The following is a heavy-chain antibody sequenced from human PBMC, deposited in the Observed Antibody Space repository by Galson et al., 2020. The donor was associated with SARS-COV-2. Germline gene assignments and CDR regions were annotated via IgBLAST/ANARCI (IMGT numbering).Heavy chain of an antibody. V-gene: IGHV5-51*01. D-gene: IGHD2-8*02. CDR2: IYPGDSNS. J-gene: IGHJ4*02. CDR3: ANCPYGGTGGLNTHEN. Sequence: KIGESLKISCNGSGYSFTNYWIGWVRQMPGKGLEWMGTIYPGDSNSMYSPSFQGQVTMSADKSINTAYLQWNSLQAPDTAIYYCANCPYGGTGGLNTHENWGQGTLVTVSS. CDR1: GYSFTNYW.